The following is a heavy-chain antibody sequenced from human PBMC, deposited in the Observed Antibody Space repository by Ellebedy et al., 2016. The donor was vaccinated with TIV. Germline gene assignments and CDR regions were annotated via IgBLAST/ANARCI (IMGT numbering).Heavy chain of an antibody. CDR3: ARGGSSGSPDY. CDR2: LSSDGSNK. D-gene: IGHD3-10*01. V-gene: IGHV3-30*03. CDR1: GFTFRSHG. Sequence: GESLKISXVASGFTFRSHGIYWVRQAPGKGLEWVAVLSSDGSNKYYADSVKGRFTISRDNSKNTLYLQMNSLRTDDMAVYYCARGGSSGSPDYWGQGTLVTVSS. J-gene: IGHJ4*02.